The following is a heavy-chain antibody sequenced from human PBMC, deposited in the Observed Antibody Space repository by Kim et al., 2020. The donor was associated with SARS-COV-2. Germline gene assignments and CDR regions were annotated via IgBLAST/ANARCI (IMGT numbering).Heavy chain of an antibody. CDR3: TTDFPVRAY. Sequence: GTTDYAAPVKGRFTISRDDSKNTLYLQMNSLKTEDTAVYYCTTDFPVRAYWGQGTLVTVSS. J-gene: IGHJ4*02. D-gene: IGHD3-10*01. CDR2: GTT. V-gene: IGHV3-15*01.